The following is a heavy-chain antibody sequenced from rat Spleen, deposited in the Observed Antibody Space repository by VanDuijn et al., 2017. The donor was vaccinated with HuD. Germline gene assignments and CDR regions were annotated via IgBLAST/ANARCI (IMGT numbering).Heavy chain of an antibody. J-gene: IGHJ3*01. CDR1: GFTFSSYG. CDR3: AKRDYDGYYPFAY. D-gene: IGHD1-12*03. CDR2: ISSASGT. V-gene: IGHV5-62*01. Sequence: VQLVESGGGLVQPGKSLKLSCSASGFTFSSYGMHWIRQAPGKGRDWVAYISSASGTVYADAVKGRFTISRDNAKNTLYLQLNSLKSEDTAIYYCAKRDYDGYYPFAYWGQGTLVTVSS.